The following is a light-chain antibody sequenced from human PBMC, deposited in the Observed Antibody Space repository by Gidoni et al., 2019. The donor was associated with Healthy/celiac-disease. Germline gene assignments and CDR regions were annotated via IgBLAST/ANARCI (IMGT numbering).Light chain of an antibody. CDR1: QSVSSSY. Sequence: ETVWTQPPGTLSLSPGERATLSCRASQSVSSSYLGWYQQTPGQAPRLLIYGASSTAAGLPDRFSGSVSGTDFTLTISRLEPEVFAVYYCQHYGSSRTFGEGTKVEIK. J-gene: IGKJ1*01. V-gene: IGKV3-20*01. CDR3: QHYGSSRT. CDR2: GAS.